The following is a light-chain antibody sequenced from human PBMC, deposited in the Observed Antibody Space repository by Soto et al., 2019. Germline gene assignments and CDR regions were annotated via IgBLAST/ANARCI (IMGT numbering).Light chain of an antibody. Sequence: EIVMTQSLATLSVYPGERATLSCRASQSVSSYLAWYQQKPGQAPRLLIYDASSRAPGVPARFSGSGSGTDFTLTISSLEPEDFAVYYCQQRSNRLPITSGQGRLLEIK. J-gene: IGKJ5*01. CDR2: DAS. V-gene: IGKV3-11*01. CDR1: QSVSSY. CDR3: QQRSNRLPIT.